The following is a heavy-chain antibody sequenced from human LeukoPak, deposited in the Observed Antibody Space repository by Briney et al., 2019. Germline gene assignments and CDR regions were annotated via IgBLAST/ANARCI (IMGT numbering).Heavy chain of an antibody. CDR1: GYTFTGYY. CDR3: ARGDAHIQALFDY. Sequence: GASVKVSCKASGYTFTGYYMHWVRQAPGQGLEWMGWINPNSGGTNYAQKFQGRVTMTRDTSISTAYMELSRLRSDDTAVYYCARGDAHIQALFDYWGQGTLVTVSS. D-gene: IGHD2-21*01. J-gene: IGHJ4*02. CDR2: INPNSGGT. V-gene: IGHV1-2*02.